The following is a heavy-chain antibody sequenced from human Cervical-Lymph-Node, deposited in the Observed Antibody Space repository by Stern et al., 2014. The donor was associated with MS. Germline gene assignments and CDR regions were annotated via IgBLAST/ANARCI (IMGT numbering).Heavy chain of an antibody. Sequence: VQLVESGGGVVQPGRSLRLSCAASGFTFSSSGMHWVRQAPGKGLEGLAIMWDDGSNRYYADSVKGRFTISRDNSKNTLYLQMNSLRAEDTAVYYCAREGGNTAEYFQHWGQGTLVTVSS. CDR3: AREGGNTAEYFQH. CDR2: MWDDGSNR. D-gene: IGHD4-23*01. J-gene: IGHJ1*01. V-gene: IGHV3-33*01. CDR1: GFTFSSSG.